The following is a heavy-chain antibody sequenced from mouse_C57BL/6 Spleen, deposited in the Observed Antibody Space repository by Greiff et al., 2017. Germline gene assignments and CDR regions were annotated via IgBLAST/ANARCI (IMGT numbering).Heavy chain of an antibody. V-gene: IGHV1-82*01. CDR2: IYPGDGDT. J-gene: IGHJ2*01. CDR1: GYAFSSSW. Sequence: QVQLQQSGPELVKPGASVKISCKASGYAFSSSWMNWVKQRPGKGLEWIGRIYPGDGDTNYNGKFKGKATLTADKSSSTAYMQLSSLTSEDSAVYFCARGRGGSSFDYWGQGTTRTVSS. CDR3: ARGRGGSSFDY. D-gene: IGHD1-1*01.